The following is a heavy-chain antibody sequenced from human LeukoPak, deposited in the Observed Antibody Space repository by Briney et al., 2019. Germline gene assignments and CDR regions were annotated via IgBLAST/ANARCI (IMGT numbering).Heavy chain of an antibody. Sequence: GGSLRLSCAASGFTFSSYGMHWVRQAPGKGLEWVAVISYDGSNKYYADSVKGRFTISRDNSKNTLYLQMNSLRAEDTAVYYCAKDSPAAGFIEDPWGQGTLVTVSS. CDR3: AKDSPAAGFIEDP. D-gene: IGHD6-13*01. CDR1: GFTFSSYG. V-gene: IGHV3-30*18. CDR2: ISYDGSNK. J-gene: IGHJ5*02.